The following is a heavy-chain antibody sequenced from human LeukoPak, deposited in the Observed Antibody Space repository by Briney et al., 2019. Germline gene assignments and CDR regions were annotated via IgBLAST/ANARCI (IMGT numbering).Heavy chain of an antibody. CDR3: ARDGLPDDAFDI. D-gene: IGHD3/OR15-3a*01. Sequence: ASVKVSCKASGYTFIGYYIHWVRQAPGQGLEWMGCINPNSGGTNYAQKFQGRVTMTRDTSISTAYMELRGLRSDDTAVFYCARDGLPDDAFDIWGEGTMVTVSS. J-gene: IGHJ3*02. CDR2: INPNSGGT. V-gene: IGHV1-2*02. CDR1: GYTFIGYY.